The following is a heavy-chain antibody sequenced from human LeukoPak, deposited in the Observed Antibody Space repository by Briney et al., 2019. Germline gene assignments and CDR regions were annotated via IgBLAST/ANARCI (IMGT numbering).Heavy chain of an antibody. V-gene: IGHV4-39*01. D-gene: IGHD3-10*01. CDR1: GGSISNTLYY. CDR3: ARRKGFGEGYFDS. CDR2: IYYSRST. J-gene: IGHJ4*02. Sequence: PSETLSLTCTVSGGSISNTLYYWAWIRQPPGKGLESIGSIYYSRSTYYSPFLKSRVTISVDTSKNQFSLKPTSVTAADTAVYYCARRKGFGEGYFDSWGQGTLVTVSS.